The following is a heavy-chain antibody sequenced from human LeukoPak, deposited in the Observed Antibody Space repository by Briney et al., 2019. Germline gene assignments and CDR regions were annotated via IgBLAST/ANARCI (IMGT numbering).Heavy chain of an antibody. D-gene: IGHD6-19*01. CDR3: ARLRYNSGPTTFDY. J-gene: IGHJ4*02. V-gene: IGHV4-59*08. CDR1: GGSISSYY. Sequence: PSETLSLTCTVSGGSISSYYWSWIRQPPGKGLERIGYIYYSGSTNYNPSLKSRVTISVDTSKNQFSLKLNSVTAADTAVYYCARLRYNSGPTTFDYWGQGTLVTVSS. CDR2: IYYSGST.